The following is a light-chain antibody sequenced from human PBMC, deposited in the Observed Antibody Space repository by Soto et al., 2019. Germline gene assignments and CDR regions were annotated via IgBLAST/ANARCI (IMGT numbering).Light chain of an antibody. V-gene: IGKV1-12*02. Sequence: DLQMTQSPSSVSASVGDRVSITCRASQGISRWLAWYQQKPGKAPKFLIYGASSLQSGVSSRFSGSGSGTDFTLTISSLQPEDFATYYCQQANSFPWTFGQGTKVEIK. CDR1: QGISRW. CDR2: GAS. CDR3: QQANSFPWT. J-gene: IGKJ1*01.